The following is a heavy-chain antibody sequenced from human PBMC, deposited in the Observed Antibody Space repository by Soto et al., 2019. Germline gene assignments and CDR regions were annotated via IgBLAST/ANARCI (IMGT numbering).Heavy chain of an antibody. CDR1: GGTFSSYA. J-gene: IGHJ6*02. CDR3: ARDRRITMVRGVISSGMDX. Sequence: SVKVSCKASGGTFSSYAISWVRQAPGQGLEWMGVIIPIFGTANYAQKFQGRVTITAEESTSTAYMELSSLRSEDTAVYYCARDRRITMVRGVISSGMDXWGQGTTVTVS. D-gene: IGHD3-10*01. CDR2: IIPIFGTA. V-gene: IGHV1-69*13.